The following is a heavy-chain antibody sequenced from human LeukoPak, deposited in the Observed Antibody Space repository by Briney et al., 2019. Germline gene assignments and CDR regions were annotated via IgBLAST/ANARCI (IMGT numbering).Heavy chain of an antibody. CDR3: ARAQHNYYDSSGYYGFDY. D-gene: IGHD3-22*01. V-gene: IGHV1-46*01. Sequence: ASVKVSCKASGYPFTSYYMHWVRQAPGQGLEWKGIINPSGGSTSYAQKFQGRVTMTRDTSTSTVYMELSSLRSEDTAVYYCARAQHNYYDSSGYYGFDYWGQGTLVTVSS. CDR2: INPSGGST. CDR1: GYPFTSYY. J-gene: IGHJ4*02.